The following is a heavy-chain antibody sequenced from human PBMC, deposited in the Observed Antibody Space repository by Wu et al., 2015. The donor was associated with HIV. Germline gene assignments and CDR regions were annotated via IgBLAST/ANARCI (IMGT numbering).Heavy chain of an antibody. J-gene: IGHJ3*02. CDR1: GDSIDNHN. Sequence: QVQLQESGPGLVKPSETLSLTCTVSGDSIDNHNWNWIRQPPGKGLEWIGYIFYYGTTKYNPSLKSRVTISVDTSKNQFSLKLSSVTAADTAVYYCARLHDSSGLTSPWQDAFDIWGQGTMVTVSS. D-gene: IGHD3-22*01. V-gene: IGHV4-59*08. CDR2: IFYYGTT. CDR3: ARLHDSSGLTSPWQDAFDI.